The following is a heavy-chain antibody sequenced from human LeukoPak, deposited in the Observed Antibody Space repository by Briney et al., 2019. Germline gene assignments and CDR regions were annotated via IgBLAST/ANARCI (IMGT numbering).Heavy chain of an antibody. V-gene: IGHV4-59*01. D-gene: IGHD5-18*01. Sequence: SETLSLTCTVSGGSISSYYWSWIRQPPGKGLEWIGYIYYSGSTNYNPSLKSRVTISVDTSKNQFSLKLSSVTAADTAVYYCASASYGMYYFDYWGQGTLATVSS. CDR2: IYYSGST. CDR3: ASASYGMYYFDY. J-gene: IGHJ4*02. CDR1: GGSISSYY.